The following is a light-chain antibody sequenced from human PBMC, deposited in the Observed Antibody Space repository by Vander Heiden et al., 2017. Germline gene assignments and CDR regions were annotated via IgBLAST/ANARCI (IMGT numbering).Light chain of an antibody. J-gene: IGKJ4*01. V-gene: IGKV1-33*01. CDR3: QQYDNLPLT. CDR2: DAS. Sequence: DSQMTQSPFSLSASVGDRVTITCQASQDISNYLNWYQQKPGKAPKLLIYDASNLETGVPSRFSGSGSGTDFTFTISNLQPEDIATYYCQQYDNLPLTFGGGTKVEIK. CDR1: QDISNY.